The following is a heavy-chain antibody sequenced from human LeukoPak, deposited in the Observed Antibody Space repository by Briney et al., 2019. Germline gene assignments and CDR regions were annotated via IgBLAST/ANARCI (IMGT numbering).Heavy chain of an antibody. V-gene: IGHV1-18*01. CDR2: ISAYNGNT. CDR3: ASRGSISARYDFDY. CDR1: GYTFTSYG. J-gene: IGHJ4*02. Sequence: ASVTVSCKASGYTFTSYGISWVRQAPGQGLEWMGWISAYNGNTNYAQKLQGRVTMTTDTSTSTAYMELRSLRSDDTAVYYCASRGSISARYDFDYWGQGTLVTVSS. D-gene: IGHD3-10*01.